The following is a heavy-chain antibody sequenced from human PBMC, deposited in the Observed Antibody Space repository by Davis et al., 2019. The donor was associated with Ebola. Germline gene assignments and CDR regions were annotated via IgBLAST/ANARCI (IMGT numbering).Heavy chain of an antibody. CDR1: GDTVTRHW. Sequence: ASVKVSCTTSGDTVTRHWMHWLRQAPGQGLEWMGVINPSGTYASYAQKFRGRVTVTRDTSTSTVYMELSSLRSEDTAVYYCAREAIVVVTANYYYYGMDVWGQGTTVTVSS. J-gene: IGHJ6*02. V-gene: IGHV1-46*03. CDR2: INPSGTYA. D-gene: IGHD2-21*02. CDR3: AREAIVVVTANYYYYGMDV.